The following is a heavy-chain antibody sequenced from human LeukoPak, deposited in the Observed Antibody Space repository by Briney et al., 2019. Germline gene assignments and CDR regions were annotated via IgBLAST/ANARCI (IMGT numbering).Heavy chain of an antibody. CDR3: ARELGGTKTGGFDI. D-gene: IGHD1-14*01. CDR2: IGAAGAHT. J-gene: IGHJ3*02. CDR1: GFRFSYHD. Sequence: GGSLRLSCAASGFRFSYHDMHWVRQAPGKGLEFVSSIGAAGAHTFYADSVKGRFTISRDNFQSTMYLQMDGLRPEDSAVYYCARELGGTKTGGFDIWGQGTVVTVSS. V-gene: IGHV3-64*02.